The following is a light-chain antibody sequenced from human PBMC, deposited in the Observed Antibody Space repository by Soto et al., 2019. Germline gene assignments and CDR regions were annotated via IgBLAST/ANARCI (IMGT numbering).Light chain of an antibody. CDR1: QDININ. CDR3: EQYDTLFT. V-gene: IGKV1-33*01. CDR2: DAS. Sequence: DIQMTQSPSSLSASVGDRVTITCQASQDININLNWYQKKPGKAPKLPIYDASNLETGVPSRFSASGSGTDFTFTISSLQPEDIATSYCEQYDTLFTFGPGTKVEIK. J-gene: IGKJ3*01.